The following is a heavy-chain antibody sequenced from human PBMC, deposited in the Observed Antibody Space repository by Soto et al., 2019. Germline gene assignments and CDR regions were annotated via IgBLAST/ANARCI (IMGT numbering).Heavy chain of an antibody. V-gene: IGHV1-18*01. J-gene: IGHJ4*02. D-gene: IGHD1-26*01. Sequence: QVQLVQSGAEVKKPGASVKVSCKASGYTFTTYGISWVRQAPGQGLEWMGWISAYNGNTNYAQKLQRRVTLTTATSTSTAYMELRSLRSDGTAVYYCASDRALELGDYWGQGTLVTVSS. CDR3: ASDRALELGDY. CDR2: ISAYNGNT. CDR1: GYTFTTYG.